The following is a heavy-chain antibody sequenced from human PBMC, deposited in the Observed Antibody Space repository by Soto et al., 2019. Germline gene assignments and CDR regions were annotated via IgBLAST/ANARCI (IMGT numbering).Heavy chain of an antibody. CDR2: ISSSSSTI. J-gene: IGHJ6*03. CDR1: GFTFSSYS. D-gene: IGHD2-2*01. CDR3: ARDFAYSTQDIVVGYYMDV. V-gene: IGHV3-48*01. Sequence: GGSLRLSCAASGFTFSSYSMNWVRQAPGKGLEWVSYISSSSSTIYYADSVKGRFTISRDNAKNSLYLQMNSLRAEDTAVYYCARDFAYSTQDIVVGYYMDVWGKGTTVTVSS.